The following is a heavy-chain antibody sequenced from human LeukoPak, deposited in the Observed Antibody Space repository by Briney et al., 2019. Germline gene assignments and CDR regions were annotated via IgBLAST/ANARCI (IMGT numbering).Heavy chain of an antibody. V-gene: IGHV3-7*01. CDR2: IKQDGSEK. D-gene: IGHD2-2*01. CDR3: ARDLLVEGY. CDR1: GFTFSNYW. Sequence: GSLRLSCAASGFTFSNYWMSWVRQAPGKGLEWVANIKQDGSEKYYVDSVKGRFTISRDSAKNSLYLQMNSLRAEDTAVYYCARDLLVEGYWGQGTLVTVSS. J-gene: IGHJ4*02.